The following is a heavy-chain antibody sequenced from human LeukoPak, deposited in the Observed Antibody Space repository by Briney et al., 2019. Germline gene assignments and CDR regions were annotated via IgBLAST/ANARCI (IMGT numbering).Heavy chain of an antibody. Sequence: SETLSLTRAVYGGSFSGYYWSWIRQPLGKGLEWIGKINHSGSTNYNPSLKSRVTISVDTSKNQFSLKLSSVTAADTAVYYCARDSPYYYGSGSYNRWGQGTLVTVSS. CDR2: INHSGST. V-gene: IGHV4-34*01. D-gene: IGHD3-10*01. J-gene: IGHJ4*02. CDR1: GGSFSGYY. CDR3: ARDSPYYYGSGSYNR.